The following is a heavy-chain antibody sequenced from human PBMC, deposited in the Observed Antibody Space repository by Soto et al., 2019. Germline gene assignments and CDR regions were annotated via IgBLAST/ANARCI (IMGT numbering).Heavy chain of an antibody. V-gene: IGHV3-30*18. D-gene: IGHD4-17*01. J-gene: IGHJ5*02. Sequence: GGSLRLSCAASGFTFSSYGMHWVRQAPGKGLEWVAVISYDGSNKYYADSVKGRFTISRDNSKNTLYLQMNSLRAEDTAVYYCAKSLRSNWFDPWGQGTLVTVAS. CDR3: AKSLRSNWFDP. CDR1: GFTFSSYG. CDR2: ISYDGSNK.